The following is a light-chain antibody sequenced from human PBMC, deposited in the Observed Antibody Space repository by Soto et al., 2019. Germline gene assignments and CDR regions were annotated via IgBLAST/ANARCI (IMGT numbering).Light chain of an antibody. CDR2: TND. CDR1: STNVGVNP. J-gene: IGLJ2*01. CDR3: AAWDDSLYGLV. Sequence: QSVLTQPPSTSGTPGQRVTLSCSGSSTNVGVNPVNWYQQFPGTAPRLLIYTNDQRPSGVPGRFSGSKSGTTASLDISGLQSDDEADYYCAAWDDSLYGLVFGGGTQLTVL. V-gene: IGLV1-44*01.